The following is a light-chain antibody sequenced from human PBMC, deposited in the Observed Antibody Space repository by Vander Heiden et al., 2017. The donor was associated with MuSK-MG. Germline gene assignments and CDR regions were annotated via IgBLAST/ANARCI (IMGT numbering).Light chain of an antibody. Sequence: DMQMTHSPSSLSASVAAIVSISCRAIKSLTSYLNWYQQKPGKAPRRLIYAASSLQSGVPSRFSGSGSGTDFTITISSLQPEDFAAYYGQQSDSTPLTFGGGTKVEIK. V-gene: IGKV1-39*01. CDR2: AAS. CDR1: KSLTSY. J-gene: IGKJ4*01. CDR3: QQSDSTPLT.